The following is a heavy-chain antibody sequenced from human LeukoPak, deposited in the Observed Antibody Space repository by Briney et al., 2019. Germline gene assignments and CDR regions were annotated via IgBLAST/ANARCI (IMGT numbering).Heavy chain of an antibody. V-gene: IGHV4-34*01. CDR3: ARVGRFGDY. D-gene: IGHD3-3*01. CDR2: INHSGST. CDR1: GGSISSYY. J-gene: IGHJ4*02. Sequence: SETLSLTCTVSGGSISSYYWSWIRQPPGKGLEWIGEINHSGSTNYNPSLKSRVTISVDTSKNQFSLKLSSVTAADTAVYYCARVGRFGDYWGQGTLVTVSS.